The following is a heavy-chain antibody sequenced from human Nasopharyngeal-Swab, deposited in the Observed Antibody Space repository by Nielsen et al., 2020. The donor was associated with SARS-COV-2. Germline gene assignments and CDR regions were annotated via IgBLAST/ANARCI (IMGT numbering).Heavy chain of an antibody. Sequence: GGSLRLSCVASGFIFEYFGMHWVRQVPGKGLEWVALISFDGTAKFYADSVRGRFIISRDNSGKTVYLEMNSLRVEDTAVYYCAKDRSRCTGGSCYGDFQHWGQGSLMTVSP. CDR2: ISFDGTAK. CDR1: GFIFEYFG. D-gene: IGHD2-15*01. J-gene: IGHJ1*01. V-gene: IGHV3-30*18. CDR3: AKDRSRCTGGSCYGDFQH.